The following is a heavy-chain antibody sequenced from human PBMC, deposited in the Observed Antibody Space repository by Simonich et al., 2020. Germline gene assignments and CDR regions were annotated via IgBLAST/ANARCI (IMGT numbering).Heavy chain of an antibody. CDR2: ISSSSSYI. CDR3: AGGVYCSSTSCSTYYYYGMDV. J-gene: IGHJ6*02. Sequence: EVQLVESGGGLVKPGGSLRLSCAASGFTFSSYSMNWVRQAPGKGLEWVSSISSSSSYIYYADSVKGRFTISRDTAKNSLYLTMNSLRAEDTAVYYCAGGVYCSSTSCSTYYYYGMDVWGQGTTVTVSS. CDR1: GFTFSSYS. D-gene: IGHD2-2*01. V-gene: IGHV3-21*01.